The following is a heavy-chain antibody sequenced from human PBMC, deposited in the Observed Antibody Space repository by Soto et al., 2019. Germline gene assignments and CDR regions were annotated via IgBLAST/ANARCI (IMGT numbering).Heavy chain of an antibody. Sequence: QVQLQESGPGLVKPSGTLSLTCAVSGGSIRSNNWWSWVRQPPGKGLEWIGEIFHSGSTYYNPSLKTPVTISVDKSKNQFSLKLSSVTAADTAVYYCARVYSGSYSDSWGQGTLVTVSS. V-gene: IGHV4-4*02. CDR2: IFHSGST. J-gene: IGHJ4*02. CDR3: ARVYSGSYSDS. D-gene: IGHD1-26*01. CDR1: GGSIRSNNW.